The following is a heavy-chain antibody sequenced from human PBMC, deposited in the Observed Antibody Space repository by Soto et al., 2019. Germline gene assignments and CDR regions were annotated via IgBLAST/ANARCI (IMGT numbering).Heavy chain of an antibody. V-gene: IGHV1-69*06. Sequence: QVQLVQSGAEVKKPGSSVKVSCKASGGTFSSYAISWVRQAPGQGLEWMGGIIPIFGTANYAQKFQGRVTITADKSTSTAYMELSSLRSEDTAVYYCARSGELLPHNAYYYGMDVWGQGTRVTVSS. D-gene: IGHD1-26*01. J-gene: IGHJ6*02. CDR2: IIPIFGTA. CDR3: ARSGELLPHNAYYYGMDV. CDR1: GGTFSSYA.